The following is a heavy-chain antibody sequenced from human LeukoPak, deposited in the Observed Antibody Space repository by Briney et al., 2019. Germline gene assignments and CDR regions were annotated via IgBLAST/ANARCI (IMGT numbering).Heavy chain of an antibody. CDR2: MNPNSGDT. V-gene: IGHV1-8*01. Sequence: ASVKVSCKASGYTFTSYDINWVRQATGQGLEWMGWMNPNSGDTGYAQKFQGRVTMTRNTSISTDYMELSSLRSEDTAVYYCARGANVWSGYYSYYYYYYMDVWGKGTTVTVSS. J-gene: IGHJ6*03. CDR3: ARGANVWSGYYSYYYYYYMDV. CDR1: GYTFTSYD. D-gene: IGHD3-3*01.